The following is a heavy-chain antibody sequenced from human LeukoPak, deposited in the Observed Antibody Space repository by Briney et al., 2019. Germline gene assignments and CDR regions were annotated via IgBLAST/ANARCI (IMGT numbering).Heavy chain of an antibody. V-gene: IGHV1-24*01. CDR2: FDPEDGET. CDR1: GYTLTELS. CDR3: ATKSRSGWYSEGHYFDY. J-gene: IGHJ4*02. Sequence: GASVKVSCTVSGYTLTELSMHWVRQAPGKGLEWMGGFDPEDGETIYAQKFQGRVTMTEDTSTDTAYMELSSLRSEDTAVYYCATKSRSGWYSEGHYFDYWGQGTLVTVSS. D-gene: IGHD6-19*01.